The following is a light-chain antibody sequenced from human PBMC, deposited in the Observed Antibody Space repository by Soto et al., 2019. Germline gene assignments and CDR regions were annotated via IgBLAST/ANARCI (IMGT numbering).Light chain of an antibody. CDR3: QQRSNCPWT. J-gene: IGKJ1*01. CDR2: DAS. CDR1: QSVSSY. Sequence: EIVLTQSPATLSLSPGERATLSCRASQSVSSYLAWYQQKPGQAPRLLMYDASNRATGIPARFSGSGSGTDVTITISSLEPEDFAVSYCQQRSNCPWTFGQGTKVEIK. V-gene: IGKV3-11*01.